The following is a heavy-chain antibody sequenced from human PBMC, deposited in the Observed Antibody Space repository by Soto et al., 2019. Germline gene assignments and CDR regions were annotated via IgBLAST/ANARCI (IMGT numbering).Heavy chain of an antibody. CDR1: GATFSSYA. J-gene: IGHJ4*02. CDR2: IIPFFGTP. V-gene: IGHV1-69*06. Sequence: QVLLVQSGAEVKKPGSSVKVSCKLSGATFSSYAMSWVRQAPGQGLEWIGGIIPFFGTPNYAQKFQGRVTITADTSTVTSYMELSSLRSDDTAVYYCARDKGAYYSHLVYWGQGTLVTVSS. D-gene: IGHD3-22*01. CDR3: ARDKGAYYSHLVY.